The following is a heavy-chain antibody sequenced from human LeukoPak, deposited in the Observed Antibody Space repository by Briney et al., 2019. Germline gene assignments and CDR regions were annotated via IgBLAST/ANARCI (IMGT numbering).Heavy chain of an antibody. V-gene: IGHV1-18*01. J-gene: IGHJ4*02. CDR3: ARATSTYSSSSY. D-gene: IGHD6-6*01. CDR2: ISAYNGNT. Sequence: ASVKVSCKASGYTFTSYSISWVRQAPGQGLEWMGWISAYNGNTNYAQKLQGRVTMTTDTSTSTAYMELRSLRSDDTAVYYCARATSTYSSSSYWGQGTLVTVSS. CDR1: GYTFTSYS.